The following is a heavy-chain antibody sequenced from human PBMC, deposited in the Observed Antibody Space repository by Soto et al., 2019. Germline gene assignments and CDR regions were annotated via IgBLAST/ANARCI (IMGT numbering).Heavy chain of an antibody. CDR1: GFSFSDYS. D-gene: IGHD3-22*01. CDR2: FSAGGDYR. Sequence: VQLLQSGGGLAQPGGSLTLSCAASGFSFSDYSMNWVRRAPGKGLAWVSAFSAGGDYRHYADSVKGRFTISRDNSKNTLFLQMNSLRAEDTARYYCAREARYDRGVYHYEGIDYWGQGTLVTVSS. CDR3: AREARYDRGVYHYEGIDY. J-gene: IGHJ4*02. V-gene: IGHV3-23*01.